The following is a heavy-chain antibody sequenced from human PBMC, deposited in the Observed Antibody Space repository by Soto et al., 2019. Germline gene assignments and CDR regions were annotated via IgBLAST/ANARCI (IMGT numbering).Heavy chain of an antibody. V-gene: IGHV4-30-4*01. Sequence: PSETLSLTCTVSGGSISSADYYWSWIRQPPGKGLEWIGYIYYSGSTYYNPSLKSRVTISVDTSKNQFSLWLSSVTAADTAVYYCARVTIGYCSGGTCYSSFRFDPWGQGTLVTVSS. CDR1: GGSISSADYY. D-gene: IGHD2-15*01. CDR2: IYYSGST. J-gene: IGHJ5*02. CDR3: ARVTIGYCSGGTCYSSFRFDP.